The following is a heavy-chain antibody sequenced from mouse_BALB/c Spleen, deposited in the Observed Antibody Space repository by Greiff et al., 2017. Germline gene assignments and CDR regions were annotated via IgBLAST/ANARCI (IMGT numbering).Heavy chain of an antibody. Sequence: VKLLESGPGLVQPSQSLSITCTVSGFSLTSYGVHWVRQSPGKGLEWLGVIWSGGSTDYNAAFISRLSISKDNSKSQVFFKMNSLQANDTAIYYCARNNYGSSYYAMDYWGQGTSVTVSS. V-gene: IGHV2-2*02. CDR2: IWSGGST. J-gene: IGHJ4*01. CDR3: ARNNYGSSYYAMDY. CDR1: GFSLTSYG. D-gene: IGHD1-1*01.